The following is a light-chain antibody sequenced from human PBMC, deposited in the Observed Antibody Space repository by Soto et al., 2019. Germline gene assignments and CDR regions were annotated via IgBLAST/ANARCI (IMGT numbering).Light chain of an antibody. Sequence: HSPCTLSLSPGERATLSCRASQSVSSSYLAWYQQKPGQAPRFLIHGASSSATGIPDRFSGSGSGTDFTLTISRLEPEHFAVYYCQQYGSSPPITIGQGTRLEI. V-gene: IGKV3-20*01. CDR3: QQYGSSPPIT. J-gene: IGKJ5*01. CDR2: GAS. CDR1: QSVSSSY.